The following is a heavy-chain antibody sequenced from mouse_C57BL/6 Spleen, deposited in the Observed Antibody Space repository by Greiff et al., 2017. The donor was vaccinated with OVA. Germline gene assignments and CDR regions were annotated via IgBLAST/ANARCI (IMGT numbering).Heavy chain of an antibody. CDR3: ARQIYYDYDVGAMDY. Sequence: DVHLVESGGGLVQPGGSLKLSCAASGFTFSDYYMYWVRQTPEKRLEWVAYISNGGGSTYYPDTVKGRFTISRDNAKNTLYLQMSRLKSEDTAMYYCARQIYYDYDVGAMDYWGQGTSVTVSS. CDR1: GFTFSDYY. V-gene: IGHV5-12*01. J-gene: IGHJ4*01. CDR2: ISNGGGST. D-gene: IGHD2-4*01.